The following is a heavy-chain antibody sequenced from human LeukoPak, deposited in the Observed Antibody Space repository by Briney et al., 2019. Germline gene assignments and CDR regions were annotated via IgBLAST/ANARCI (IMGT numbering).Heavy chain of an antibody. CDR2: IKQDGSEK. V-gene: IGHV3-7*03. J-gene: IGHJ6*02. CDR3: ARDIVVVVAATLYYYYYGMDV. CDR1: GFTFSSYW. Sequence: GGSLRLSCAASGFTFSSYWMSWVRQAPGKGLEWVANIKQDGSEKYYVDSVKGRFTISRDNAKNSLYLQMNSLRAEDTAVYYCARDIVVVVAATLYYYYYGMDVWGQGTTVTVSS. D-gene: IGHD2-15*01.